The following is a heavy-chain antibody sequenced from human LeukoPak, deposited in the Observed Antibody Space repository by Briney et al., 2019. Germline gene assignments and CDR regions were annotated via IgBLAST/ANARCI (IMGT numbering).Heavy chain of an antibody. Sequence: SETLSLTCAVYGGSFSGYYWSWIRQPPGKGLEWIGEINHSGSTNYNPSLKSRVTISVDTSKNQFSLKLSSVTAADTAVYYCATLGSSGYYPNWFDPWGQGTLVTVSS. V-gene: IGHV4-34*01. CDR3: ATLGSSGYYPNWFDP. CDR2: INHSGST. D-gene: IGHD3-22*01. J-gene: IGHJ5*02. CDR1: GGSFSGYY.